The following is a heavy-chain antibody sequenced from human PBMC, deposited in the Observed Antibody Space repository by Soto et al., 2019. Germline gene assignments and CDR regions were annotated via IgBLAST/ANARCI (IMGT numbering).Heavy chain of an antibody. CDR3: ARDPARRFDY. D-gene: IGHD1-1*01. CDR2: IKQDGSED. J-gene: IGHJ4*02. Sequence: EVHLVESGGGLVQPGGSLRLSCATSGFTFRSYWMTWVRQAPGKGLEWVASIKQDGSEDHYVDSVKGRFTISRDNAENSLYLQMNSLKVDDTTVYYCARDPARRFDYWGPGTLVTVSS. V-gene: IGHV3-7*03. CDR1: GFTFRSYW.